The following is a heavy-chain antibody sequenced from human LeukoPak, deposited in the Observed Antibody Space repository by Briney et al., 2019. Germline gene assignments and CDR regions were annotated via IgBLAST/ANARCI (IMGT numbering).Heavy chain of an antibody. D-gene: IGHD1-26*01. CDR3: ARRRQGGSYNDAFDI. Sequence: GESLKISCKGSGYSFTSYWIGWVRQMPGKGLEWMGIIYPGDSDTRYSPSFQGQVTISADKSISTAYLQWSSLKASGTAMYYCARRRQGGSYNDAFDIWGQGTMVTVSS. CDR2: IYPGDSDT. V-gene: IGHV5-51*01. J-gene: IGHJ3*02. CDR1: GYSFTSYW.